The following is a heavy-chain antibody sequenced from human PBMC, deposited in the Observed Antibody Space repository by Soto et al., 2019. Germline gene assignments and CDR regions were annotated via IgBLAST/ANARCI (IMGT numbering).Heavy chain of an antibody. V-gene: IGHV1-18*01. CDR1: GYTFTSYG. J-gene: IGHJ6*02. CDR2: ISDYNGNT. D-gene: IGHD5-18*01. Sequence: QVQLLQSGAEVKKPGASVKVSCKASGYTFTSYGISWVRQAPGQGLEWMGWISDYNGNTNYAQKLQGRVTMTTDTSTSTAYMELRSLRSDDTAVYYCARVKYSPPYYYYSGMDVWGQGTTVTVSS. CDR3: ARVKYSPPYYYYSGMDV.